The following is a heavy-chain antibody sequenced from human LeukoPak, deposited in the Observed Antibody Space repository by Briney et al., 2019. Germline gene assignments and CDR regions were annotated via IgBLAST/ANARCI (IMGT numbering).Heavy chain of an antibody. CDR3: ASVGPRFYSGSYYGAFDI. D-gene: IGHD1-26*01. V-gene: IGHV4-30-2*01. J-gene: IGHJ3*02. Sequence: PSQTLSLTCTVSGGSVSSGGYYWSWIRQPPGKGLEWIGYIYHSGSTYYNPSLKSRVTISVDRSKNQFSLKLSSVTAADTAVYYCASVGPRFYSGSYYGAFDIWGQGTMVTVSS. CDR1: GGSVSSGGYY. CDR2: IYHSGST.